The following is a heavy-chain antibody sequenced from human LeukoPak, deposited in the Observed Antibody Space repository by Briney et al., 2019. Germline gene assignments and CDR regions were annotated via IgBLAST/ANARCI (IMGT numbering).Heavy chain of an antibody. CDR3: AKALTMVRGVGGFDY. CDR2: ISGSGGST. D-gene: IGHD3-10*01. V-gene: IGHV3-23*01. CDR1: GFTFSSYA. J-gene: IGHJ4*02. Sequence: GGSLRLSCAASGFTFSSYAMSWVRQAPGKGLEWVSAISGSGGSTYYADSVKGRFTISRDNSKNTLYLQMNSLRAEDTAVYYCAKALTMVRGVGGFDYWGQGTLVTVSS.